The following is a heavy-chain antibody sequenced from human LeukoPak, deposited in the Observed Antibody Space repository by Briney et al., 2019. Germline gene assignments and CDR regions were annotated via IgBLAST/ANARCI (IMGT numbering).Heavy chain of an antibody. CDR1: GFTFDDYA. Sequence: GGSLRLSSAASGFTFDDYAMHWVRQAPGKGLEWVSLISGDGGSTYYADSVKGRFTISRDNSKNSLYLQMNSLRTEDTALYYCAKTYCGGDCYSRALAFDIWGQGTMVTVSS. V-gene: IGHV3-43*02. D-gene: IGHD2-21*02. J-gene: IGHJ3*02. CDR2: ISGDGGST. CDR3: AKTYCGGDCYSRALAFDI.